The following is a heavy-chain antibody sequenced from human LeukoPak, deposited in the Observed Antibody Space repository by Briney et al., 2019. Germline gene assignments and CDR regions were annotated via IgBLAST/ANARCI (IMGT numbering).Heavy chain of an antibody. CDR3: ARDPVKYCGGDCYSGGSSFDP. D-gene: IGHD2-21*02. V-gene: IGHV1-18*01. Sequence: ASVTVSCKASGYTFTNYAISWVRQAPGQGLEWMGWISGYNGNTIYAQNFQGRVTMTTDRPTNTAYMELRSLRSDDTAVYYCARDPVKYCGGDCYSGGSSFDPWGQGTLVTVSS. J-gene: IGHJ5*02. CDR1: GYTFTNYA. CDR2: ISGYNGNT.